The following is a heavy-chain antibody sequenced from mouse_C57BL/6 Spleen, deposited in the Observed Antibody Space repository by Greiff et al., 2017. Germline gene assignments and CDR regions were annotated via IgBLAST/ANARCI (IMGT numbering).Heavy chain of an antibody. Sequence: EVQLQESEGGLVQPGRSMKLSCTASGFTFSDYYMAWVRQVPEKGLEWVANINYDGSSTYYLDSLKSRFIISRDNAKNILYLQMSSLKSEDTATYYCARAAQEGAMDYWGQGTSVTVSS. CDR3: ARAAQEGAMDY. CDR1: GFTFSDYY. V-gene: IGHV5-16*01. CDR2: INYDGSST. J-gene: IGHJ4*01. D-gene: IGHD3-2*02.